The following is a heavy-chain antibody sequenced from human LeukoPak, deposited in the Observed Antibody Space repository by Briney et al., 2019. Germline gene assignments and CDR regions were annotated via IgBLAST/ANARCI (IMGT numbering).Heavy chain of an antibody. Sequence: GGSLRLSCVASGFIFSSYTMNWVRQAPGKGLEWVSSISARSTYIYYADSVKGRFTISRDNAKNSLYLQMNSLRAEDTAVYYCARDEGGYVFDYWGQGTLVTVSA. CDR3: ARDEGGYVFDY. CDR1: GFIFSSYT. J-gene: IGHJ4*02. CDR2: ISARSTYI. V-gene: IGHV3-21*04. D-gene: IGHD3-16*01.